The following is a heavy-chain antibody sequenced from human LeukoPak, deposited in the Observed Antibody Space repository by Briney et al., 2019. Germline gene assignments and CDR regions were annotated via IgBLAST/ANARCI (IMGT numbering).Heavy chain of an antibody. CDR1: GFTFSSYG. V-gene: IGHV3-30*18. CDR3: AKGAGTFDY. Sequence: GGSLRLSCAASGFTFSSYGMHWVRQAPGKGLEWVAVISYDGSNKYYADYVKGRFTISRDNSKNTMYLQMNSLRADDTAVYYCAKGAGTFDYWGQGTLVTVSS. J-gene: IGHJ4*02. D-gene: IGHD6-13*01. CDR2: ISYDGSNK.